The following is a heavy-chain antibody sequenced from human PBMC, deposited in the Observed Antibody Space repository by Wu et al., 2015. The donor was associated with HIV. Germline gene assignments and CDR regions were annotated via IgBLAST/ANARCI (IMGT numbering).Heavy chain of an antibody. V-gene: IGHV1-8*01. J-gene: IGHJ6*02. Sequence: QVQLVQSGAEVKQPGASVKVSCKASGYTFTSYDINWVRQVTGQGLEWMGWMNPNSGNTGYAQNFQGRVTMTRNTSISTAYMDLSSLTSEDTAVYFXTRVIHRRITTAGPDYYYYAMDVWGQGTTVTVSS. D-gene: IGHD6-13*01. CDR1: GYTFTSYD. CDR3: TRVIHRRITTAGPDYYYYAMDV. CDR2: MNPNSGNT.